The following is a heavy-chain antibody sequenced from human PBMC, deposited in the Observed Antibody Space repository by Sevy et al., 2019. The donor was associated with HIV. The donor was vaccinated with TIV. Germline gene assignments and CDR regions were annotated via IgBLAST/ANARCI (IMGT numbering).Heavy chain of an antibody. Sequence: GGSLRLSCAASGITFNSLWMTWVRQAPGKGLEWVANIKEDGSEKYYVDSVKGRFAISRDNAKSSLYLQMNSLRVEDTAVSYCADPPSGLWGQGTLVTVSS. V-gene: IGHV3-7*01. CDR1: GITFNSLW. CDR2: IKEDGSEK. J-gene: IGHJ4*02. CDR3: ADPPSGL.